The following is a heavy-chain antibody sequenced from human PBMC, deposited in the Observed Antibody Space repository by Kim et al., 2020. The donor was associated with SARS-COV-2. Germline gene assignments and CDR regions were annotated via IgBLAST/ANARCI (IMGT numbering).Heavy chain of an antibody. D-gene: IGHD1-1*01. V-gene: IGHV3-66*01. J-gene: IGHJ4*02. CDR2: IYSGGST. CDR1: GFTVSSNY. Sequence: GGSLRLSCAASGFTVSSNYMSWVRQAPGKGLEWVSVIYSGGSTYYADSVKGRFTISRDNSKNTLYLQMNSLRAEDTAVYYCARYLGGTRHFDYWGQGTLVTVSS. CDR3: ARYLGGTRHFDY.